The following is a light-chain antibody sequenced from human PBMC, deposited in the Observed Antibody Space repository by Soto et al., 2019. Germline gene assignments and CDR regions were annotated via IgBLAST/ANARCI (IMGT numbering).Light chain of an antibody. Sequence: LTQPPSASGSPGQSVTISCTGTSSDVGGYNYVSWYQQHPGKAPKLMIYEVSKRPSGVPDRFSGSKSGNTASLTVSGLQAEDEADYYCSSYAGSNNSYVFGTGTKVTVL. CDR3: SSYAGSNNSYV. V-gene: IGLV2-8*01. CDR1: SSDVGGYNY. CDR2: EVS. J-gene: IGLJ1*01.